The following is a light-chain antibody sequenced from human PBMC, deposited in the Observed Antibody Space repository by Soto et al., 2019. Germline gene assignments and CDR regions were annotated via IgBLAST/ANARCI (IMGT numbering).Light chain of an antibody. CDR2: EVT. V-gene: IGLV2-8*01. CDR1: SSDVGGYNY. Sequence: QSVLTQPPSASGSPGQSVTISCTGTSSDVGGYNYVYWYQQHPGKAPKLMIYEVTKRPSGVPDRFSGSKSGNTASLTVSGFQAEDEADYYCSSYADSNSYVFGTGTKLTVL. CDR3: SSYADSNSYV. J-gene: IGLJ1*01.